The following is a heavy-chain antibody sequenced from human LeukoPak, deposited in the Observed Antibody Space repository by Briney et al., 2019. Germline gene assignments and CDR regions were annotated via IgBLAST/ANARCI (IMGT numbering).Heavy chain of an antibody. CDR2: IYPGDSDA. V-gene: IGHV5-51*01. Sequence: HGESLKISCKGYGYSFTNYWIGWVRQMPGKGLEWMGIIYPGDSDATYSPSFQGQVTISADKSITTAYLQWSSLKASDTAMYYCARRPRYCSGGSCYLDYWGQGTLVTVSS. CDR3: ARRPRYCSGGSCYLDY. CDR1: GYSFTNYW. J-gene: IGHJ4*02. D-gene: IGHD2-15*01.